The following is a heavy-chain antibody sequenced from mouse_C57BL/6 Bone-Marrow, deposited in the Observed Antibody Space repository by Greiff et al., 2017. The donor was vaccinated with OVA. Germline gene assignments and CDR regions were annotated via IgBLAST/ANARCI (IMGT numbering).Heavy chain of an antibody. CDR2: IHPNSGST. CDR1: GYAFSSSW. J-gene: IGHJ3*01. D-gene: IGHD1-1*01. V-gene: IGHV1-64*01. Sequence: QVQLQQSGPELVKPGASVKISCKASGYAFSSSWMNWVKQRPGKGLEWIGMIHPNSGSTNYNEKFKSKATLTVDKSSSTAYMQLSSLTSEDSAVYYCARGFYYGSSYSFAYWGQGTLVTVSA. CDR3: ARGFYYGSSYSFAY.